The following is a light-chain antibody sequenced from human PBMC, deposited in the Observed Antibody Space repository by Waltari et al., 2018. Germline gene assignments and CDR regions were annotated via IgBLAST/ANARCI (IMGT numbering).Light chain of an antibody. CDR3: QQHGTSPFT. V-gene: IGKV3-20*01. J-gene: IGKJ2*01. Sequence: EIVLTQSPGTLSLSPGERATLPCRASQSVSTSYLAGDQQKPGQAPRLLNYGASSRATGIPDRISVSGSGTDLTLTLGSLEPEDFAVYYCQQHGTSPFTFGQGTKVVSK. CDR1: QSVSTSY. CDR2: GAS.